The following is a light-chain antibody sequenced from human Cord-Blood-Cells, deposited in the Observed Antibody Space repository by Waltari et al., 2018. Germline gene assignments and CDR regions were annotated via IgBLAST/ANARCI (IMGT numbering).Light chain of an antibody. Sequence: EIVMTQSPATLSLSPGERATLSCRASQSVSSSYLSWYQQKPGQALRLLIYGASTRATGIPARFSGSGSGTDFTLTLSSLQPEDFAVYYCQQDYNLPYTFGQGTKLEIK. CDR1: QSVSSSY. CDR2: GAS. V-gene: IGKV3D-7*01. CDR3: QQDYNLPYT. J-gene: IGKJ2*01.